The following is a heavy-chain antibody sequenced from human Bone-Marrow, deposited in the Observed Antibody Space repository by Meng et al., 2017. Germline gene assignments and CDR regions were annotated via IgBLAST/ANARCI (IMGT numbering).Heavy chain of an antibody. CDR1: GGTFSSYA. Sequence: ASVKVSCKASGGTFSSYAISWVRQAPGQGLEWMGWISAYNGNTNYAQKLQGRVTMTTDTSTSTAYMELRSLRSDDTAVYYCAGLLWFGELRGGFDPWGQGTLVTVSS. J-gene: IGHJ5*02. CDR3: AGLLWFGELRGGFDP. D-gene: IGHD3-10*01. V-gene: IGHV1-18*01. CDR2: ISAYNGNT.